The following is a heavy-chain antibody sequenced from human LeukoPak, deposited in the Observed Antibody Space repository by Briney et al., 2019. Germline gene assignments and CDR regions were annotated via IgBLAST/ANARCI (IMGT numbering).Heavy chain of an antibody. CDR1: GGSISSGGYY. Sequence: SETLSLTCTVSGGSISSGGYYWSWIRQPPGKGLEWIGYIYHSGSTYYNPSLKSRVTISVDRSKNQFSLKLSSVTAADTAVYYCARAKSIAARRSSYYYYMDVWGKGTTVTVSS. V-gene: IGHV4-30-2*01. CDR2: IYHSGST. CDR3: ARAKSIAARRSSYYYYMDV. D-gene: IGHD6-6*01. J-gene: IGHJ6*03.